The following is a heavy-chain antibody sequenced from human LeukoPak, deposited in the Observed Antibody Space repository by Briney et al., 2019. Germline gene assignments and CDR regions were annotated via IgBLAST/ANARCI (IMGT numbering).Heavy chain of an antibody. V-gene: IGHV3-15*01. CDR2: IKSKTDGGTT. Sequence: GGSLRLSCAASGFTFSNAWMSWVRQAPGKGLEWVGRIKSKTDGGTTDYAAPVKGRFTISRDDSKNTLYLQMNSLKTEDTAVYYCTTSGPIVVVTAQDYWGQGTLVTVSS. CDR3: TTSGPIVVVTAQDY. D-gene: IGHD2-21*02. CDR1: GFTFSNAW. J-gene: IGHJ4*02.